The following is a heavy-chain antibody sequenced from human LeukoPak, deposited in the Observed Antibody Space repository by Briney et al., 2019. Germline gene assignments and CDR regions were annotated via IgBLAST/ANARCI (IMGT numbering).Heavy chain of an antibody. CDR2: FDPEDGET. CDR1: GYTLTELS. V-gene: IGHV1-24*01. CDR3: ATVFAHYYDSSGYWGAFDI. D-gene: IGHD3-22*01. Sequence: ASVKVSCKVSGYTLTELSMHWVRQAPGKGLEWMGGFDPEDGETIYAQKFQGRVTMTEDTSTDTAYMELSSLRSEDTAVYYCATVFAHYYDSSGYWGAFDIRGQGTMVTVSS. J-gene: IGHJ3*02.